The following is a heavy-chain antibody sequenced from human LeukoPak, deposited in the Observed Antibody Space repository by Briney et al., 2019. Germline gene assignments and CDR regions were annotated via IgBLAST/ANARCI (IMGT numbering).Heavy chain of an antibody. D-gene: IGHD6-19*01. J-gene: IGHJ2*01. V-gene: IGHV4-39*01. CDR3: AGQYSSGWYFDL. CDR2: IYYSGST. Sequence: SETLSLTCTVSGGSISSSSYYWGWIRQPPGKGLEWIGSIYYSGSTYYNPSLKSRVTISVDTSKNQFSLKLSSVTAADTAVYYCAGQYSSGWYFDLWGRGTLVTVSS. CDR1: GGSISSSSYY.